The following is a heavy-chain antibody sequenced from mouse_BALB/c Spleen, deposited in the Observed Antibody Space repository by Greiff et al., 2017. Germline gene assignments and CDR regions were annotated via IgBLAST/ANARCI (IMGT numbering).Heavy chain of an antibody. D-gene: IGHD2-3*01. CDR2: IDPANGNT. V-gene: IGHV14-3*02. CDR3: ARSWLLRYFDV. CDR1: GFNIKDTY. J-gene: IGHJ1*01. Sequence: EVQLQQSGAELVKPGASVKLSCTASGFNIKDTYMHWVKQRPEQGLEWIGRIDPANGNTKYDPKFQGKATITADTSSNTAYLQLSSLTSEDTAVYYCARSWLLRYFDVWGAGTTVTVSS.